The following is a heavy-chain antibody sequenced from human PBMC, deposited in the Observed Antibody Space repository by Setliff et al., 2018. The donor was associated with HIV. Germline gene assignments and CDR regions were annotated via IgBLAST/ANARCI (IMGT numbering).Heavy chain of an antibody. CDR2: ISWNSGSI. J-gene: IGHJ4*02. CDR3: AKDHGLVSLGEFDY. V-gene: IGHV3-9*01. D-gene: IGHD3-16*01. Sequence: PGGSLRLSCAASGFTFDDYAMHWVRQAPGKGLEWVSGISWNSGSIGYADSVKGRFTISRDNAKKSLYLQMNSLRAEDTALYYCAKDHGLVSLGEFDYWGQGTLVTVSS. CDR1: GFTFDDYA.